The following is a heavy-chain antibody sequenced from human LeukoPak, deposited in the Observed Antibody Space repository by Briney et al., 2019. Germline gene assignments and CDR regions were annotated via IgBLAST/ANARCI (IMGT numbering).Heavy chain of an antibody. V-gene: IGHV3-23*01. J-gene: IGHJ4*02. D-gene: IGHD6-13*01. CDR2: ISGSGGST. Sequence: PGGSLRLSCAASGFTFSSHAMSWVRQAPGKGLEWVSAISGSGGSTYYADSVKGRFTISRDNSKNTLYLQMNSLRAEDTAVYYCARDLLRSSSWYRGPRFINDYWGQGTLVTVSS. CDR3: ARDLLRSSSWYRGPRFINDY. CDR1: GFTFSSHA.